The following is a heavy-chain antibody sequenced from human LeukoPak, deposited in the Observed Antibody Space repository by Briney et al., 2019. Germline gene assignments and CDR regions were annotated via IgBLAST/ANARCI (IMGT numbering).Heavy chain of an antibody. J-gene: IGHJ4*02. CDR2: IWYDGSNK. Sequence: GGSLRLSCAASGFTFSSYGMHWVRQAPGKGLEWVAVIWYDGSNKYYADSVKGRFTTSRDNSKNTLYLQMNSLRAEDTAVYYCARGIYDSSGYYTIDYWGQGTLVTVSS. V-gene: IGHV3-33*01. D-gene: IGHD3-22*01. CDR1: GFTFSSYG. CDR3: ARGIYDSSGYYTIDY.